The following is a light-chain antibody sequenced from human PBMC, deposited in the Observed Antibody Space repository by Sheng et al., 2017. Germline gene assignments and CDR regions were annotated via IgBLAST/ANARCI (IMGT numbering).Light chain of an antibody. CDR1: QSLNYW. CDR2: RAS. V-gene: IGKV1-5*03. J-gene: IGKJ2*01. CDR3: QQYYHYPYT. Sequence: DIQMTQSPSTLSASVGDSVTITCRASQSLNYWLAWYQQKPGKAPKVLINRASNLESGVPSRFSGSGSGTEFTLTIGSLQPDDFATYYCQQYYHYPYTFGQGTNLEMK.